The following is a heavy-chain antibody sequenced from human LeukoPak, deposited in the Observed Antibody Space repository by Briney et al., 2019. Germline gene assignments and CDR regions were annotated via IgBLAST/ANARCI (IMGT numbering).Heavy chain of an antibody. Sequence: SETLSLTCAVYGGSFSGYYWSWIRQPPGKGLEWIGEINHSGSTNYNPSLKSRVTISVDTSKNQFSLKLSSVTAADTAVYYCARGGSYDYVWGSYRYPQNYFDYWGQGTLVTVSS. V-gene: IGHV4-34*01. CDR2: INHSGST. CDR3: ARGGSYDYVWGSYRYPQNYFDY. CDR1: GGSFSGYY. J-gene: IGHJ4*02. D-gene: IGHD3-16*02.